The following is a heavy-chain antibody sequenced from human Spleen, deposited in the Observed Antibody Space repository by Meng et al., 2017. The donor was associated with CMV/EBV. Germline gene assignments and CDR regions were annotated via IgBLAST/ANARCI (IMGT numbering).Heavy chain of an antibody. D-gene: IGHD6-19*01. CDR2: IKQDGSEK. J-gene: IGHJ4*02. CDR3: AREGRIAVAGKDY. V-gene: IGHV3-7*01. Sequence: GGSLRLSCAASGFTFSDFYVSWIRQAPGKGLEWVANIKQDGSEKYYVDSVKGRFTISRDNAKNSLYLQMNSLRAEDTAVYYCAREGRIAVAGKDYWGQGTLVTVSS. CDR1: GFTFSDFY.